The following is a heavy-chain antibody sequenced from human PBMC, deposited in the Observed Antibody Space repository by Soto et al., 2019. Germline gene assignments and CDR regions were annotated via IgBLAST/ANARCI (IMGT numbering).Heavy chain of an antibody. J-gene: IGHJ3*02. CDR2: IYYSGST. CDR1: GGSVSSGSYY. Sequence: SETLSLTCAVSGGSVSSGSYYWSWIRQPPGKGLEWIGYIYYSGSTNYNPSLKSRFTLSRDNAKNSVDLQMNDLRVEDTAVYYCVRESFPGTGGFDMWGQGTLVTVSS. D-gene: IGHD2-8*02. CDR3: VRESFPGTGGFDM. V-gene: IGHV4-61*01.